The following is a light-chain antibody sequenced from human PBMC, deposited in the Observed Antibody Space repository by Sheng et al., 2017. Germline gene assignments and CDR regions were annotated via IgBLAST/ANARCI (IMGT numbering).Light chain of an antibody. J-gene: IGKJ1*01. CDR3: QQYGSSPPWT. Sequence: EIVLRQSPGTLSLSPGERVILSCRASQSVGSAYLAWYQQKPGQAPRLLIYDASNRATGIPARFSGSGSGTDFTLTISSLEPEDFAVYYCQQYGSSPPWTFGQGTKVEI. CDR2: DAS. V-gene: IGKV3-20*01. CDR1: QSVGSAY.